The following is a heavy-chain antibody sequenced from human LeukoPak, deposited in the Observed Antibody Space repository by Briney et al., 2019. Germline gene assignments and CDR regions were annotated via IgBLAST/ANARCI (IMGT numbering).Heavy chain of an antibody. CDR3: ARDNRVQLWPRTFDY. V-gene: IGHV4-59*11. CDR1: GGSISSHY. J-gene: IGHJ4*02. D-gene: IGHD5-18*01. Sequence: NASETLSLTCTVSGGSISSHYWSWIRQPPGKGLEWIGYIYYSGSTNYNPSLKSRVTISVDTSKNQFCLKLSSVTAADTAVYYSARDNRVQLWPRTFDYWGQGTLVTVSS. CDR2: IYYSGST.